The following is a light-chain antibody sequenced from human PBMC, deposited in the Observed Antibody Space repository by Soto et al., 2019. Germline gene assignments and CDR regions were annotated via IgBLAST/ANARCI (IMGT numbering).Light chain of an antibody. J-gene: IGLJ2*01. Sequence: QSALTQPPSASGTPGQRVTISCSGSSSNIGSNYVYWYQQLPGTAPKVLIYRNNQRPSGVPDRFSGSKSGTSASLAISGLRSEDEADYYCAAWDGSLSGVVFGGGTKVTVL. V-gene: IGLV1-47*01. CDR1: SSNIGSNY. CDR2: RNN. CDR3: AAWDGSLSGVV.